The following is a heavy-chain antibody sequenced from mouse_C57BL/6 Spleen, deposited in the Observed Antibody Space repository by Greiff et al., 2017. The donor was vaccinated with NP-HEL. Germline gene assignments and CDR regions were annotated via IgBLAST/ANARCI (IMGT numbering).Heavy chain of an antibody. CDR3: ARPKCWDDAWFAY. V-gene: IGHV5-17*01. Sequence: EVKVVESGGGLVKPGGSLKLSCAASGFTFSDYGMHWVRQAPEKGLEWVAYISSGSSTIYYADTVKGRFPISRDNAKNTLFLQMTSLRSEDTAMYYCARPKCWDDAWFAYWGQGTLVTVSA. J-gene: IGHJ3*01. D-gene: IGHD4-1*01. CDR1: GFTFSDYG. CDR2: ISSGSSTI.